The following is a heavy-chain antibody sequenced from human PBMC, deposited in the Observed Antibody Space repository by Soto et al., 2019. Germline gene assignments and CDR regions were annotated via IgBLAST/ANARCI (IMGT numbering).Heavy chain of an antibody. Sequence: GGSLRLSCAASGVTFSSYTMAWVRQAPGKGLEWVSSISGSGGSPYYADSVQGRFTISRDNYKNTVSLQMTSLRAEDTATYHCTKARCTGDGRYVPDYWGHGTLVTVSS. J-gene: IGHJ4*01. CDR3: TKARCTGDGRYVPDY. CDR1: GVTFSSYT. CDR2: ISGSGGSP. D-gene: IGHD2-8*02. V-gene: IGHV3-23*01.